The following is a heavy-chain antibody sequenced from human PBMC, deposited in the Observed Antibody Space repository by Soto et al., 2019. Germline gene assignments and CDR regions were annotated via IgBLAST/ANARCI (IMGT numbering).Heavy chain of an antibody. V-gene: IGHV1-24*01. CDR2: FDPEDGET. D-gene: IGHD3-22*01. CDR3: ATDPYVYYYDSSGMTRNY. Sequence: ASVKVSCKVSGYTLTELSMHWVRQAPGKGLEWMGGFDPEDGETIYAQKFQGRVTMTEDTSTDTAYMELSSLRSEDTAVYYCATDPYVYYYDSSGMTRNYWGQGTLVTVSS. CDR1: GYTLTELS. J-gene: IGHJ4*02.